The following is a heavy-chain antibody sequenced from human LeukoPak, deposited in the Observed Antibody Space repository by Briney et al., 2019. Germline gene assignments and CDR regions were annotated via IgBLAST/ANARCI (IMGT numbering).Heavy chain of an antibody. Sequence: SETLSLTCAVSGYSISSGYYWGWIRQPPGEVLKWIGSIYHSGSTYYNPSLKSRVTISVDTSKNQFSLKLSSVTAADTAVYYCAVSTDDYGDPISFDYWGQGTLVTVSS. CDR2: IYHSGST. V-gene: IGHV4-38-2*01. CDR1: GYSISSGYY. D-gene: IGHD4-17*01. J-gene: IGHJ4*02. CDR3: AVSTDDYGDPISFDY.